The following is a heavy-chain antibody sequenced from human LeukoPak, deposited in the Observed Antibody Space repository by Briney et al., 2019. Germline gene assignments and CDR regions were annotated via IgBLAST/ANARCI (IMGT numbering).Heavy chain of an antibody. V-gene: IGHV3-23*01. CDR1: GFTFSSYA. D-gene: IGHD2-15*01. J-gene: IGHJ4*02. CDR2: ISADASST. Sequence: GGSLRLSCAASGFTFSSYAMSWVRQAPGKGLEWVSAISADASSTYYADSVKGRFTISRDNSKNTLYLQMNSLRAEDTAVYYCAKDSIVVVVAAMWGGLDYWGQGTLVTVSS. CDR3: AKDSIVVVVAAMWGGLDY.